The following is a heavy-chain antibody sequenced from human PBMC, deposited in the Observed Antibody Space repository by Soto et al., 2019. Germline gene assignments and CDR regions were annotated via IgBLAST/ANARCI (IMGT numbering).Heavy chain of an antibody. CDR1: GGSISSYY. D-gene: IGHD3-10*01. Sequence: SETLSLTCTVSGGSISSYYWSWIRQPPGKGLEWIGYIYYSGSTNYNPSLKSRVTISVDTSKNQFSLKLSSVTAADTAVYYCASLGGGYGSGSHYPPYYFDYWGQGTLVTVSS. J-gene: IGHJ4*02. CDR2: IYYSGST. CDR3: ASLGGGYGSGSHYPPYYFDY. V-gene: IGHV4-59*01.